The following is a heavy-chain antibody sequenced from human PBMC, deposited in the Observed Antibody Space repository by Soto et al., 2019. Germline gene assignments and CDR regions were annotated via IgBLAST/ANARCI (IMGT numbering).Heavy chain of an antibody. J-gene: IGHJ4*02. Sequence: VGSLRLSCVVSGFTFNNYGINWVRQAPGKGLEWVSTVSKSDYTYYSDSVKGRFTISKDNAKNSVSLQMNTLRAEDTAVYYCAREDSIIIPAVSDFWGQGTLVTAPQ. CDR1: GFTFNNYG. CDR3: AREDSIIIPAVSDF. D-gene: IGHD2-2*01. CDR2: VSKSDYT. V-gene: IGHV3-21*01.